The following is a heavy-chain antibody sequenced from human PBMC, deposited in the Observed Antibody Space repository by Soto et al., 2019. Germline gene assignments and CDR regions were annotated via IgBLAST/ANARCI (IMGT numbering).Heavy chain of an antibody. CDR1: GFTFDDYA. Sequence: EVQLVESGGGLVQPGRSLRLSCAASGFTFDDYAMHWVRQTPGKGLEWVSGISWNSGRIGYADSVKGPFTISRDNAKNSLYLQMNSLRAEDTALYYCARGHYDTSGYHFDYWGQGTLVTVSS. D-gene: IGHD3-22*01. CDR3: ARGHYDTSGYHFDY. CDR2: ISWNSGRI. J-gene: IGHJ4*02. V-gene: IGHV3-9*01.